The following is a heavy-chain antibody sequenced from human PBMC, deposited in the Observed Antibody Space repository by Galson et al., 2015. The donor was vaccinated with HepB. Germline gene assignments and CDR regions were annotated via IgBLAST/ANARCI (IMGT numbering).Heavy chain of an antibody. CDR1: GFIFSNYN. CDR3: ARASGSYANFDC. CDR2: ITSSSNTI. Sequence: SLRLSCAASGFIFSNYNMNWVRQAPGKGLEWISYITSSSNTIYYAESVKGRFTISRDNAKNSLYLQMNSLRDEDTAVYYCARASGSYANFDCWGQGTLVTVSS. J-gene: IGHJ4*02. V-gene: IGHV3-48*02. D-gene: IGHD1-26*01.